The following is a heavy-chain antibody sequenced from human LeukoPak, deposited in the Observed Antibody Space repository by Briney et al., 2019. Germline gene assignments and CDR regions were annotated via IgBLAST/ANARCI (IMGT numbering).Heavy chain of an antibody. CDR3: ARGYSAYQYYFDY. V-gene: IGHV3-21*01. CDR2: ISSSSSYI. J-gene: IGHJ4*02. D-gene: IGHD5-18*01. CDR1: GFTFSSYS. Sequence: PGGSLRLSCAASGFTFSSYSMNWVRQAPGKGLEWVSSISSSSSYIYYSDSVKGRFTISRDNSKNTLYLQMSSLRAEDTAVYYCARGYSAYQYYFDYWGQGTLVTVSS.